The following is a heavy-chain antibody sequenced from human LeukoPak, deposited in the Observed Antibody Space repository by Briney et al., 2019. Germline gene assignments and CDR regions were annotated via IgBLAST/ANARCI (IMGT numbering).Heavy chain of an antibody. CDR2: INSDGSTT. CDR3: ARGWLGFDY. Sequence: PGGSLRLSCAASGFTFSSYWMHWVRQAPGKGLVWVSRINSDGSTTNYADSVKGRFTISRDNAKNTLYLQMNSLRAEDTGVYYCARGWLGFDYWGQGTLVTVSS. CDR1: GFTFSSYW. J-gene: IGHJ4*02. V-gene: IGHV3-74*01. D-gene: IGHD6-19*01.